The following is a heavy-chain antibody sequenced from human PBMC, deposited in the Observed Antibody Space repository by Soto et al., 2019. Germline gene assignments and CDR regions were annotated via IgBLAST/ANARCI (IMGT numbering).Heavy chain of an antibody. CDR3: ARVGSYYYMDV. CDR2: IYYSGST. Sequence: SETLSLTCTFSGGSISSYYWSWIRQPPGKGLEWIGYIYYSGSTNYNPSLKSRVTISVDTSKNQFSLKLSSVTAADTAVYYCARVGSYYYMDVWGKGTTVTVSS. D-gene: IGHD3-10*01. J-gene: IGHJ6*03. V-gene: IGHV4-59*01. CDR1: GGSISSYY.